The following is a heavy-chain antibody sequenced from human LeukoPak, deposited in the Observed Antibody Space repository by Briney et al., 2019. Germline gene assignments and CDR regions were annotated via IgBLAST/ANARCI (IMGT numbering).Heavy chain of an antibody. Sequence: SQTLSLTCTVSGGSISRGSYYWSWIRQPAGKALEWIGRIYTSGSTNYNPSLKSRVTISVDTSNNHFSLNLSSVTAADTAVYYCARDHYYARDAFDIWGQGTMVTVSS. J-gene: IGHJ3*02. CDR3: ARDHYYARDAFDI. V-gene: IGHV4-61*02. D-gene: IGHD3-10*01. CDR2: IYTSGST. CDR1: GGSISRGSYY.